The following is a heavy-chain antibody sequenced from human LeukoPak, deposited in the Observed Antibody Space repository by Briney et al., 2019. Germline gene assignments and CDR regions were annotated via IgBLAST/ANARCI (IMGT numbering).Heavy chain of an antibody. CDR2: IYTSGST. CDR1: GGSISSYY. Sequence: SETLSLTCTVSGGSISSYYWSWIRQPAGKGLEGIGRIYTSGSTNYNPSLKSRVTMSVDTSKNQFSLKLSSVTAADPAVYDWAREPHCSGWYRDAFDIWGQGTMVTVSS. D-gene: IGHD6-19*01. V-gene: IGHV4-4*07. J-gene: IGHJ3*02. CDR3: AREPHCSGWYRDAFDI.